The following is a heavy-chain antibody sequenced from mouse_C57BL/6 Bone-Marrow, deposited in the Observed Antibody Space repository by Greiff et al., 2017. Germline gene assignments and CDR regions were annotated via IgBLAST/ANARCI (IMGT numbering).Heavy chain of an antibody. V-gene: IGHV1-81*01. CDR2: IYPRSGNT. CDR1: GYTFTGYG. J-gene: IGHJ4*01. D-gene: IGHD2-4*01. CDR3: ARGGRYDYSYARDY. Sequence: VQLQQSGAELARPGASVKLSCKASGYTFTGYGISWVKQRTGQGLEWIGEIYPRSGNTYYNEKFKGKATLTADKSSSTAYMELRSLTSEDSAVYFCARGGRYDYSYARDYWGQGTSVTVSS.